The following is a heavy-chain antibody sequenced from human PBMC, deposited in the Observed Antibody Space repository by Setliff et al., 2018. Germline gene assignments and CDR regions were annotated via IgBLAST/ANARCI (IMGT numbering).Heavy chain of an antibody. CDR1: GFTFSTYR. V-gene: IGHV3-33*08. CDR3: ARVGVFGGGYFDF. Sequence: GGSLRLSCAASGFTFSTYRMHWVRQAPGKGLEWVAVIWDDGGNKYHADSVKGRCTISRDDVKNTLHLEMNSLRVEDSAVYYCARVGVFGGGYFDFWGQGTLVTVPS. J-gene: IGHJ4*02. D-gene: IGHD3-16*01. CDR2: IWDDGGNK.